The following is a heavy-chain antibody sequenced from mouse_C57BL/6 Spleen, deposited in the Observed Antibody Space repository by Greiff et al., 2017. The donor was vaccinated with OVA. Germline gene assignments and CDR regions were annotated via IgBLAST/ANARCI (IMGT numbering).Heavy chain of an antibody. CDR1: GYTFTSYG. V-gene: IGHV1-81*01. CDR2: IYPRSGNT. J-gene: IGHJ3*01. Sequence: QVQLKQSGAELARPGASVKLSCKASGYTFTSYGISWVKQRTGQGLEWIGEIYPRSGNTYYNEKFKGKATLTADKSSSTAYMELRSLTSEDSAVYFCARWELRLPFAYWGQGTLVTVSA. D-gene: IGHD3-2*02. CDR3: ARWELRLPFAY.